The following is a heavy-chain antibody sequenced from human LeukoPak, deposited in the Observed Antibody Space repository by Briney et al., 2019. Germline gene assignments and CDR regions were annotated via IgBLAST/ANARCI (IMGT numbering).Heavy chain of an antibody. CDR2: MRYDGSNQ. CDR3: ARDPGYSGYVDHSFNF. J-gene: IGHJ4*02. CDR1: GFTFNTYN. V-gene: IGHV3-30*02. D-gene: IGHD5-12*01. Sequence: GGSLRLSCEASGFTFNTYNMNWVRQAPGRGLEWVAFMRYDGSNQYYADSVKGRFTISRDNAKNSLYLQMNSLRVEDTDVYFCARDPGYSGYVDHSFNFWGQGTLVTVSS.